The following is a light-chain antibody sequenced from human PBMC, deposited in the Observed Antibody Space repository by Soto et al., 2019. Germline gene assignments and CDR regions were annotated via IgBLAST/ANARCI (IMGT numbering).Light chain of an antibody. Sequence: DIQMTQSPSSVSASIGERVTITCRASQGIGRWLAWYQQKPGKAPELLIYAASSLQSRVPSRFSGSGSGTDFALTISNLQPEDFATYYCQQVYSFPPLTFGGGTKVEIK. CDR2: AAS. V-gene: IGKV1-12*01. CDR1: QGIGRW. CDR3: QQVYSFPPLT. J-gene: IGKJ4*01.